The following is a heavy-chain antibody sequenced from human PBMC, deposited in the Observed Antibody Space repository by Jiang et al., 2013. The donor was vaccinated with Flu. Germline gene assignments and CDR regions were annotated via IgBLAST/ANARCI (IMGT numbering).Heavy chain of an antibody. Sequence: LLKPSETLSLTCTVSGGSISSYYWSWIRQPPGKGLEWIGYIYYSGSTNYNPSLKSRVTISVDTSKNQFSLKLSSVTAADTAVYYCARAYYYDSSGLFDPWGQGTLVTVSS. J-gene: IGHJ5*02. CDR3: ARAYYYDSSGLFDP. V-gene: IGHV4-59*08. CDR2: IYYSGST. CDR1: GGSISSYY. D-gene: IGHD3-22*01.